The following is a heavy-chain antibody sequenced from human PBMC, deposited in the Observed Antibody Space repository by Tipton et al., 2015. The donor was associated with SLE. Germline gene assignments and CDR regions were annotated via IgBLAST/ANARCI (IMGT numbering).Heavy chain of an antibody. D-gene: IGHD2-2*01. J-gene: IGHJ3*02. CDR2: INSDGSST. CDR3: ARGGRYCSSTSGYSAFVI. V-gene: IGHV3-74*01. CDR1: GFTFSSYW. Sequence: SLRLSCAASGFTFSSYWMHWVRQAPGKGLVWVSRINSDGSSTSYADSVKGRFTISRDNAKNTLYLQMNSLRAEVTAVYYCARGGRYCSSTSGYSAFVIWGQGTMVTVPS.